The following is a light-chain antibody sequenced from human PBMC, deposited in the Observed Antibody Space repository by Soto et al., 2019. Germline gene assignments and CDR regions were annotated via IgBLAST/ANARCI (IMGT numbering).Light chain of an antibody. CDR3: QQYNEWPFT. CDR2: GVS. Sequence: EIVMTQSPGTLSVSPGERATLSCRASQSVSVNLAWYQQKPGQAPRLLIYGVSTGATGIPARFSGSESGTEFTLTISSLQSEDFAVYYCQQYNEWPFTFGPGTKVDIK. V-gene: IGKV3-15*01. J-gene: IGKJ3*01. CDR1: QSVSVN.